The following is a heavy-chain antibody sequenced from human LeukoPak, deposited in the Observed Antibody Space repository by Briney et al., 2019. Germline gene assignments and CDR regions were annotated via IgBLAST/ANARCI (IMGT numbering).Heavy chain of an antibody. CDR3: ASDSAWNLHGGYLDH. D-gene: IGHD2-15*01. Sequence: HPGGSLRLSCAASGFTFSDYWIHWVRQAPGKGLVWVSRISSDGSSTDYADFVKGRFTISRDNAKNSLYLQMNSLRAEDTAVYYCASDSAWNLHGGYLDHWGQGTLVSVSS. CDR1: GFTFSDYW. J-gene: IGHJ4*02. CDR2: ISSDGSST. V-gene: IGHV3-74*01.